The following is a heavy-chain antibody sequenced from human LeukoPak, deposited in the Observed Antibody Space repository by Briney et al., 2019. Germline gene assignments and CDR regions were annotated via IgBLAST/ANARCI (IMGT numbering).Heavy chain of an antibody. CDR1: GFTFSSYG. D-gene: IGHD3-3*01. CDR2: ISYDGSNK. V-gene: IGHV3-30*03. J-gene: IGHJ4*02. CDR3: ASVGGPKTYYDFWSGYDFDY. Sequence: GRSLRLSCAASGFTFSSYGMHWVRQAPGKGLERVAVISYDGSNKYYADPVKGRFTISRDNSKNTLYLQMNSLRAEDTAVYYCASVGGPKTYYDFWSGYDFDYWGQGTLVTVSS.